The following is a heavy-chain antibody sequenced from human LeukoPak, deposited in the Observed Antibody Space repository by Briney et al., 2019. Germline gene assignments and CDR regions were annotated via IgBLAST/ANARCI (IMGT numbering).Heavy chain of an antibody. CDR2: ISGSGGST. D-gene: IGHD3-10*01. CDR1: GFTFSSYG. CDR3: ASSPLDYYGSGAPFDY. J-gene: IGHJ4*02. Sequence: GGSLRLSCAASGFTFSSYGMSWVRQAPGKGLEWVSAISGSGGSTYYADSVKGRFTISRDNSKSTLYLQMNSLRAEDTAVYYCASSPLDYYGSGAPFDYWGQGTLVTVSS. V-gene: IGHV3-23*01.